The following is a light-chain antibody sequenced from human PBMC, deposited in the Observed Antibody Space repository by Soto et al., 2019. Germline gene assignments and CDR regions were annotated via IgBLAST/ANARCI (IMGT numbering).Light chain of an antibody. Sequence: VMTQSPDSLAVSLGERAATNCKSSQNLLFSSNNKNSLAWYQQKPGQPPKLLIYWASTRESGAPDRFSGSGSGRDFTLTISSLQAEDVAVYYCQQYHTTPNTFGQGTKVEIK. CDR1: QNLLFSSNNKNS. V-gene: IGKV4-1*01. CDR2: WAS. J-gene: IGKJ2*01. CDR3: QQYHTTPNT.